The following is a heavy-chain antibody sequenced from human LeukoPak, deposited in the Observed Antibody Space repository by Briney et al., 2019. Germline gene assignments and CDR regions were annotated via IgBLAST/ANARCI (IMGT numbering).Heavy chain of an antibody. V-gene: IGHV1-8*03. CDR3: ARVHCSGGSCYSIYYYYGMDV. CDR1: GYTFTNYD. D-gene: IGHD2-15*01. CDR2: MNPNSGNT. Sequence: ASVKVSCKTSGYTFTNYDINWVRQATGQGLEWMGWMNPNSGNTGYAQKFQGRVTITRDTSISTAYMELSSLRSEDTAVYYCARVHCSGGSCYSIYYYYGMDVWGQGTTVTVSS. J-gene: IGHJ6*02.